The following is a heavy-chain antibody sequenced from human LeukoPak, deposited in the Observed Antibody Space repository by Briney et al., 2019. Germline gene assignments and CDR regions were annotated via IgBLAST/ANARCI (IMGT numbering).Heavy chain of an antibody. CDR1: GVRFRNHW. CDR3: AKGVDV. V-gene: IGHV3-7*01. Sequence: PGGSLRLSCEASGVRFRNHWMNWGRQAPGKGLEWVANIKEDGSKKYYVDSVKGRFTISRDNARNSLFLQMNSLRAEDTAVYYCAKGVDVWGKGTTVTVSS. CDR2: IKEDGSKK. J-gene: IGHJ6*04.